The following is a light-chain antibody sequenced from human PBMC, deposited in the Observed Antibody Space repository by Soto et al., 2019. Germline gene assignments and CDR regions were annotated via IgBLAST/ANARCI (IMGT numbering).Light chain of an antibody. J-gene: IGKJ3*01. CDR3: MQGRRNPFT. V-gene: IGKV2-28*01. CDR1: QSLLHSNGNNY. Sequence: DIVMTQSPLSLPVTPGEPASISCMASQSLLHSNGNNYLDWYLQKPGQSPQVLIYFGSTRASGVPDRFSGSGSGTDFTLTISSVEAEDVGVYYCMQGRRNPFTFGPGTRLDIK. CDR2: FGS.